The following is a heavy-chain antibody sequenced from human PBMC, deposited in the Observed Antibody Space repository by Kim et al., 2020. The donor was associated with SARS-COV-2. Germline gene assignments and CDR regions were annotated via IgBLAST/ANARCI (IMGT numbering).Heavy chain of an antibody. V-gene: IGHV4-31*03. D-gene: IGHD6-13*01. Sequence: SETLSLTCTVSGGSISSGGYYWSWIRQHPGNGLEWIGYIYYSGSTYYNTCLKSRVTISVDTSKNQFSLKLSSVTAADTAVYYCARAPNSSSWTDFDYWGQGTLVTVSS. J-gene: IGHJ4*02. CDR3: ARAPNSSSWTDFDY. CDR1: GGSISSGGYY. CDR2: IYYSGST.